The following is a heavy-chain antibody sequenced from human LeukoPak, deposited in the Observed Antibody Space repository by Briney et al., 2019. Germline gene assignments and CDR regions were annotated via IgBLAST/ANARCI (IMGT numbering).Heavy chain of an antibody. CDR2: IYPGDSDT. CDR1: GYSLTSYW. Sequence: GESLQISCKGSGYSLTSYWIGWVRQMPGKGLEWMEIIYPGDSDTRYSPSFQGQVTTSADKSISTAYLQWSSLKASDTAMYYCARSRGGSCYDDWGQGTLVTVSS. D-gene: IGHD2-15*01. V-gene: IGHV5-51*01. CDR3: ARSRGGSCYDD. J-gene: IGHJ4*02.